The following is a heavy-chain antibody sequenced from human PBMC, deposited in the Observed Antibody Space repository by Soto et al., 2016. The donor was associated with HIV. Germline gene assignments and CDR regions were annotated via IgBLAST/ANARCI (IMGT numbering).Heavy chain of an antibody. J-gene: IGHJ4*02. V-gene: IGHV4-34*02. CDR1: SGSFSGFY. CDR3: ARSRSFPTPFDS. Sequence: QVQLQQWGAGLVKPSQTLSLTCAVYSGSFSGFYWSWIRQSPGKGLEWIGEIDHSGSTDYNPSLKSRVTISVDTAKNQFSLNLTSVTAADTAVYYCARSRSFPTPFDSWGQGTLVAVSS. CDR2: IDHSGST.